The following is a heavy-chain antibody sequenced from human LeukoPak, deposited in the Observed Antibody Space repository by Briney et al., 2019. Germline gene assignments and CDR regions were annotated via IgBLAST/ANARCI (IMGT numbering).Heavy chain of an antibody. V-gene: IGHV3-30-3*01. CDR3: ARVRMIVVVSPPGDAFDI. CDR1: GFTFSSYA. J-gene: IGHJ3*02. CDR2: ISYDGSNK. Sequence: PGGSPRLSCAASGFTFSSYAMHWVRQAPGKGLEWVAVISYDGSNKYYADSVKGRFTISRDNSKNTLYLQMNSLRAEDTAVYYCARVRMIVVVSPPGDAFDIWGQGTMVTVSS. D-gene: IGHD3-22*01.